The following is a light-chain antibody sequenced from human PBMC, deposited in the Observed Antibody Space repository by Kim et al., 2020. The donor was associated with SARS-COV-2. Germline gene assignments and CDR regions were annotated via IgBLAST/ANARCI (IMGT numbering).Light chain of an antibody. CDR1: SSNIGSNY. CDR3: ASWDDSLSGVI. CDR2: RNN. V-gene: IGLV1-47*01. J-gene: IGLJ2*01. Sequence: ELTQPPSASGTPGQSVTISCSGISSNIGSNYVYWYQQFPGTAPKLLIYRNNLRPSGVPDRFSGSKSGTSASLAISGLRSEDEADYYCASWDDSLSGVIIGGGTQLTVL.